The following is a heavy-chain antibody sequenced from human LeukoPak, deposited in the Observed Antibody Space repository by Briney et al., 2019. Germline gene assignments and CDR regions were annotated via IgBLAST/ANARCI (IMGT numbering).Heavy chain of an antibody. CDR3: ARGPRILAAGSYYFDY. J-gene: IGHJ4*02. CDR2: INVNGGAM. D-gene: IGHD6-13*01. Sequence: GGSLRLSCAASGFTFSNAWMSWVRQAPGKGLEWVSFINVNGGAMYYADFVKGRFTISRDNAKSSLYLEMNSLRVEDTAVYYCARGPRILAAGSYYFDYWGQGSPVTVSS. V-gene: IGHV3-11*01. CDR1: GFTFSNAW.